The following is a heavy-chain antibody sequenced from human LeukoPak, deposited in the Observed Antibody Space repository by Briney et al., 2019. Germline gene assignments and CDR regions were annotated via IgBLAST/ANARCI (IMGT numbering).Heavy chain of an antibody. D-gene: IGHD6-13*01. V-gene: IGHV1-18*01. CDR2: ISAYNGNT. J-gene: IGHJ6*03. CDR1: GYTFTNYG. CDR3: ARVYGSSWSYYYYYYMDV. Sequence: ASVKVSCKASGYTFTNYGISWVRQAPGQGLEWMGWISAYNGNTNYAQKLQGRVTMTTDTSTSTAYMELRSLRSDDTAVYYCARVYGSSWSYYYYYYMDVWGKGTTVTISS.